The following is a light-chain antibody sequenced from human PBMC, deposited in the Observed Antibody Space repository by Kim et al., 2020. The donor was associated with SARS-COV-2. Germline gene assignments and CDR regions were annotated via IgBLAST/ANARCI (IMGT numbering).Light chain of an antibody. V-gene: IGKV2-29*02. J-gene: IGKJ5*01. CDR1: QSLLHGAGKTY. CDR2: QVS. CDR3: VQGLHLPVT. Sequence: IVMTQTPLSLSVIPGQAASISCKSSQSLLHGAGKTYLSWFLQRPGQSPQLLMYQVSNQFSGVPDRFSGGGSGTDFTLKISRVEAEDVGIYYCVQGLHLPVTFGQGTRLEIK.